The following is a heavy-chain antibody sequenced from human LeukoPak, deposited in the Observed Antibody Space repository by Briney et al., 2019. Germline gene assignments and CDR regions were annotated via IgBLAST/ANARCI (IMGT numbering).Heavy chain of an antibody. Sequence: SQTLPLTCAISGDSVSSTRAAWNWIRQSPSRGLEWLGRTYYRSKWYNDYAVSVKSRITIKSDISKNQFSLQLNSVTPEDTAVYYCARVNSWTEEPDTGFDYWGLGTLVTVSS. CDR2: TYYRSKWYN. V-gene: IGHV6-1*01. J-gene: IGHJ4*02. CDR3: ARVNSWTEEPDTGFDY. CDR1: GDSVSSTRAA. D-gene: IGHD1-14*01.